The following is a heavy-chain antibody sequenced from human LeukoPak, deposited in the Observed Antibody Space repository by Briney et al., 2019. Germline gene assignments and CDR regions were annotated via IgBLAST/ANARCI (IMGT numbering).Heavy chain of an antibody. CDR1: GYTFTGYY. CDR3: ARTLVVINDAFDI. J-gene: IGHJ3*02. D-gene: IGHD3-22*01. Sequence: ASVKVSCKAFGYTFTGYYMHWVRQAPGQGLEWMGWINPNSGDTNYAQKFQGRVSMTGDTSISTAYMELSRLRSDDTAVYYCARTLVVINDAFDIWGQGTMVTVSS. V-gene: IGHV1-2*02. CDR2: INPNSGDT.